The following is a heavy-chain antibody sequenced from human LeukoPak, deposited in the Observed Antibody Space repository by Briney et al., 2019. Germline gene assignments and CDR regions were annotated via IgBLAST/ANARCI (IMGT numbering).Heavy chain of an antibody. D-gene: IGHD2-15*01. J-gene: IGHJ4*02. Sequence: GASVKVSCKASGYTFTSNYIHWVRQAPGQGLEWMGMIYPRDGSTSYAQKFQGRVTVTRDTSTSTVHMELSGLRSEDTAVYYCARVVPDGFSDYWGQGALATVSS. CDR2: IYPRDGST. CDR1: GYTFTSNY. V-gene: IGHV1-46*01. CDR3: ARVVPDGFSDY.